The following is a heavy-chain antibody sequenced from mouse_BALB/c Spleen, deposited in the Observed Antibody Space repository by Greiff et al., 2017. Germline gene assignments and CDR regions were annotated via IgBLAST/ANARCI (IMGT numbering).Heavy chain of an antibody. J-gene: IGHJ3*01. CDR2: ISSGGST. D-gene: IGHD1-1*01. CDR3: ARRDYYGTWFAY. Sequence: EVHLVESGGGLVKPGGSLKLSCAASGFTFSSYAMSWVRQTPEKRLEWVASISSGGSTYYPDSVKGRFTISRDNARNILYLQMSSLRSEDTAMYYCARRDYYGTWFAYWGQGTLVTVSA. V-gene: IGHV5-6-5*01. CDR1: GFTFSSYA.